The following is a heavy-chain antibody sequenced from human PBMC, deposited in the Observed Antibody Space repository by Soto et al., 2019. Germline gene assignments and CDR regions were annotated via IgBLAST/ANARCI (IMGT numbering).Heavy chain of an antibody. CDR1: GGSISSGGYS. V-gene: IGHV4-30-2*01. Sequence: SETLSLTCAVSGGSISSGGYSWSWIRQPPGKGLEWIGYIYHSGSTYYNPSLKSRVTISVDRSKNQFSLKLRSVTAADTAIYFCARDKSPATFDYWGQGTLVTVSS. CDR2: IYHSGST. J-gene: IGHJ4*02. CDR3: ARDKSPATFDY.